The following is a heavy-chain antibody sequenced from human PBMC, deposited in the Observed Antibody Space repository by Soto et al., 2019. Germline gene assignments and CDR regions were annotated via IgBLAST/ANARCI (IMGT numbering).Heavy chain of an antibody. CDR3: AKDHITMIVVVVDAFDI. CDR1: GFSIGSYW. D-gene: IGHD3-22*01. V-gene: IGHV3-23*01. J-gene: IGHJ3*02. Sequence: GSLRLSCAASGFSIGSYWMHWVRQVPGKGLMWVSRISGSGSTTYYADSVKGRFTISRDNSKNTLYLQMNSLRAEDTAVYYCAKDHITMIVVVVDAFDIWGQGTMVTVSS. CDR2: ISGSGSTT.